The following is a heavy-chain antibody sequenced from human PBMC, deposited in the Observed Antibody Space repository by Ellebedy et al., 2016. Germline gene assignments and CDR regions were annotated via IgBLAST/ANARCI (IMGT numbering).Heavy chain of an antibody. Sequence: ASVKVSCKVSGYTLTELSMHWVRQAPGKGLEWMGGFDPEDGETIYAQKFQGRVTITRDTSASTAYMELSSLRSEDTAVYYCARGYPPRITIFGVVPAFDYWGQGTLVTVSS. CDR2: FDPEDGET. CDR3: ARGYPPRITIFGVVPAFDY. D-gene: IGHD3-3*01. V-gene: IGHV1-24*01. J-gene: IGHJ4*02. CDR1: GYTLTELS.